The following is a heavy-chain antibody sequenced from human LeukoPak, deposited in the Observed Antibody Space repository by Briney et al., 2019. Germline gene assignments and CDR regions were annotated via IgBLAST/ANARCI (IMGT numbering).Heavy chain of an antibody. CDR1: GFTFDDYA. D-gene: IGHD2-2*02. CDR2: ISWNSGSI. Sequence: PGRSLRLSCAASGFTFDDYAMHWVRQAPGKGLEWVSGISWNSGSIGYADSVKGRFTISRDNAKNSLYLQTNSLRAEDTALYYCAKGKVVPAPIGSGWFDPWGQGTLVTVSS. V-gene: IGHV3-9*01. J-gene: IGHJ5*02. CDR3: AKGKVVPAPIGSGWFDP.